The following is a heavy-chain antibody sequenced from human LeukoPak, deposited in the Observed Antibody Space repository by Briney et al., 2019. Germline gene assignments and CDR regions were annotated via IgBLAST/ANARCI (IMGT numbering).Heavy chain of an antibody. D-gene: IGHD2-2*01. J-gene: IGHJ3*02. CDR2: MKEDGSEI. CDR3: AKDVQKYCSSTRCYSTAFDM. V-gene: IGHV3-7*03. CDR1: GFPFNVQT. Sequence: PGGSLRLSCAASGFPFNVQTMSWVRQAPGKGLDWVASMKEDGSEIYYVDSVKGRFTISRDNSNNTLYLLMTSLRAEDTAIYYCAKDVQKYCSSTRCYSTAFDMWGQGTTVTVSS.